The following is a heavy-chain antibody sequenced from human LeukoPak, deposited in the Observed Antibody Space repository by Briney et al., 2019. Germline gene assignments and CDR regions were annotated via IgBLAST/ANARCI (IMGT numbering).Heavy chain of an antibody. CDR2: INHSGST. CDR3: ARGRGYSYGSWYYYGMDV. D-gene: IGHD5-18*01. J-gene: IGHJ6*04. CDR1: GGSFSGYY. V-gene: IGHV4-34*01. Sequence: SETLSLTCAVYGGSFSGYYWSWIRQPPGKELEWIGEINHSGSTNYNPSLKSRVTISVDTSKNQFSLKLSSVTAADTAVYYCARGRGYSYGSWYYYGMDVWGKGTTVTVSS.